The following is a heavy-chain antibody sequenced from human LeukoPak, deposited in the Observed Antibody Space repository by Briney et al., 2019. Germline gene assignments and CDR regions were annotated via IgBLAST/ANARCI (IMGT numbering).Heavy chain of an antibody. CDR3: ARDFSLGSHNWFDP. J-gene: IGHJ5*02. CDR1: GFAFSSYA. CDR2: ISDSGGST. Sequence: PGGSLRLSCGASGFAFSSYAMSWVRQAPGKGLEWVSAISDSGGSTYYTDSVKGRFTISRDNSKNTLYLQVNSLRADDTAVYYCARDFSLGSHNWFDPWGQGTVVTVSS. V-gene: IGHV3-23*01. D-gene: IGHD3-10*01.